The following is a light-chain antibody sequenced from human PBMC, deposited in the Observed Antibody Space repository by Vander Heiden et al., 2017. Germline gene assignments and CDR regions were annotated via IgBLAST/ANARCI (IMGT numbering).Light chain of an antibody. V-gene: IGLV1-40*01. CDR1: SSNIGEGYD. CDR3: QSYDSSLSASYV. CDR2: GNN. Sequence: QSVLTQPPSVSGAPGQRVTIPCTGSSSNIGEGYDVHWYQQLPGKAPKLLIYGNNNRPLGVPARFSGSKSGTSASLAITGLQAEDEADYYCQSYDSSLSASYVFGTGTKVTVL. J-gene: IGLJ1*01.